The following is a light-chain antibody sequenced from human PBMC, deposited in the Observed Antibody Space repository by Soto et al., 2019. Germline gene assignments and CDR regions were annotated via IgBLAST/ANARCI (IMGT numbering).Light chain of an antibody. J-gene: IGLJ3*02. CDR2: LNSDGSH. Sequence: QPVLTQSPSASASLGASVKLTCTLSSGHSSYAIAWHQQQPEKGPRYLMKLNSDGSHNKGDGIPDRFSGSRSGTERYLTISSLQSEDEADYYCQTWGTGIRVFGGGTKLTV. CDR3: QTWGTGIRV. V-gene: IGLV4-69*01. CDR1: SGHSSYA.